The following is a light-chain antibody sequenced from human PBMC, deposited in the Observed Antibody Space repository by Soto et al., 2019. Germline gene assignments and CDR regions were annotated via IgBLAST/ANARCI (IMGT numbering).Light chain of an antibody. V-gene: IGLV2-14*03. CDR3: SSYTRSSSYV. J-gene: IGLJ1*01. CDR2: DVS. CDR1: SSDVGNYNY. Sequence: QSVLTQPDSVSGSPGQSITISCTGNSSDVGNYNYVSWYQHHPGKAPKLMVYDVSHRPSGVSNRFSGSKSGSTASLTISGLQAEDEADYYCSSYTRSSSYVFELGPRSPS.